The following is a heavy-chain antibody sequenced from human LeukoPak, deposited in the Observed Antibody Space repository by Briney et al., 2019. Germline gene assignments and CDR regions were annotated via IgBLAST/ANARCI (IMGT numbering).Heavy chain of an antibody. CDR3: ARDRYYYDSSGYYDYFDY. Sequence: GGSLRLSCAASGFTFSSHAMHWVRQAPGKGLEWVAVISYDGSNKYYADSVKGRFTISRDNSKNTLYLQMNSLRAEDTAVYYCARDRYYYDSSGYYDYFDYWGQGTLVTVSS. J-gene: IGHJ4*02. CDR2: ISYDGSNK. V-gene: IGHV3-30-3*01. CDR1: GFTFSSHA. D-gene: IGHD3-22*01.